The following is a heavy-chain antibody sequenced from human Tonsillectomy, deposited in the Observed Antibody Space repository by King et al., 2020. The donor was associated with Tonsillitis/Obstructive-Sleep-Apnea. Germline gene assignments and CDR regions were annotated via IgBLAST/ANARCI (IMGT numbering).Heavy chain of an antibody. CDR3: AKDFGNYGDPAQPFDY. CDR2: FSGSAVST. D-gene: IGHD4-17*01. CDR1: GFTFSSYG. Sequence: VQLVESGGGLVQPGGSLRPSFEASGFTFSSYGWSWVGQAPGRGLEWVPVFSGSAVSTSYADSVKGRFTISRDNSKNTLYLQMNSLRAEDTAVYYCAKDFGNYGDPAQPFDYWGQGTLVTVSS. J-gene: IGHJ4*02. V-gene: IGHV3-23*04.